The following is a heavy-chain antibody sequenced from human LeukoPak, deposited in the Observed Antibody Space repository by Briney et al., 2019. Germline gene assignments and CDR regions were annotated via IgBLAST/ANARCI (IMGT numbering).Heavy chain of an antibody. CDR1: GGSISSSSYY. Sequence: SETLSLTCTVSGGSISSSSYYWGWIRQPPGKGLEWIGYIYYSGSTNYNPSLKSRVTISVDTSKNQFSLKLSSVTAADTAVYYCASLGYSGYDNWFDPWGQGTLVTVSS. CDR2: IYYSGST. CDR3: ASLGYSGYDNWFDP. D-gene: IGHD5-12*01. V-gene: IGHV4-61*05. J-gene: IGHJ5*02.